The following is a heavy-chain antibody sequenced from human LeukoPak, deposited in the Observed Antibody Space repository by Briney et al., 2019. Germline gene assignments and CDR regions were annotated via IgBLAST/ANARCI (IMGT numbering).Heavy chain of an antibody. CDR2: INHSGST. Sequence: SETLSLTCTVSGGSISSYYWSWIRQPPGKGLEWIGEINHSGSTNYNPSLKSRVTISVDTSKNQFSLKLSSVTAADTAVYYCALYYYDSSGYSIPFDYWGQGTLVTVSS. CDR1: GGSISSYY. J-gene: IGHJ4*02. CDR3: ALYYYDSSGYSIPFDY. D-gene: IGHD3-22*01. V-gene: IGHV4-34*01.